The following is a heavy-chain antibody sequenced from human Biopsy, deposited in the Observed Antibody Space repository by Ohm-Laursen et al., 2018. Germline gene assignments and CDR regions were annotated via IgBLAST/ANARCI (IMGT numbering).Heavy chain of an antibody. CDR2: IWYDGSKK. D-gene: IGHD6-19*01. CDR3: ASDRDSSGSFRWNH. J-gene: IGHJ5*02. V-gene: IGHV3-33*01. CDR1: GLSFSTYG. Sequence: SLRLSCAASGLSFSTYGMHWVRQAPGKGLEWVAVIWYDGSKKYYADSVKGRFTITRDNSKNTLYLQMNSLRAKDTAVYYCASDRDSSGSFRWNHWGQGTLVTVSS.